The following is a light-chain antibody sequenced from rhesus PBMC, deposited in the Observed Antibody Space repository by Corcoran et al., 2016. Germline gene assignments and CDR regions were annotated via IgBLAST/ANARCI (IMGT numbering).Light chain of an antibody. J-gene: IGKJ1*01. CDR3: QQCYSPPQT. CDR2: WVS. Sequence: DIVMTQSPDSLAVCLGERVTINCKSSQSIPYSSNNKNHLAWDQQKPGQAPKLLIYWVSTRETGVPNRFSGSGSGTDVTLTISGLQADDAALSYCQQCYSPPQTFGQGTKVEIQ. V-gene: IGKV4-1*01. CDR1: QSIPYSSNNKNH.